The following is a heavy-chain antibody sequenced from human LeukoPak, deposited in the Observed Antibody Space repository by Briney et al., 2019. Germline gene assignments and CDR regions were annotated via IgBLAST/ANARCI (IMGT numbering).Heavy chain of an antibody. CDR1: GFTFSSYA. D-gene: IGHD1-26*01. CDR2: ISGSGGST. Sequence: GGSLRLSCAASGFTFSSYAMSWVRQAPGKGLEWVSVISGSGGSTYYADFVKGRFTISRDNSKNTLYLQMNSLRAEDTAVYYCAKADHPYSGSYPDYWGQGTLVTVSS. V-gene: IGHV3-23*01. CDR3: AKADHPYSGSYPDY. J-gene: IGHJ4*02.